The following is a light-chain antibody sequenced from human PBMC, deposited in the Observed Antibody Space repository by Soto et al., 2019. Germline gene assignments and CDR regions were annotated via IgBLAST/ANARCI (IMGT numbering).Light chain of an antibody. Sequence: EIVITQSPSTLSLSPCERSTLSCRASQSVSSNLAWYQQKPGQAPRLLIYGASTRATGIPARFSGSGSGTESTLTISSLQSEDFAVYYCQQYNNWPPYTFGQGTKV. CDR3: QQYNNWPPYT. J-gene: IGKJ2*01. CDR2: GAS. V-gene: IGKV3-15*01. CDR1: QSVSSN.